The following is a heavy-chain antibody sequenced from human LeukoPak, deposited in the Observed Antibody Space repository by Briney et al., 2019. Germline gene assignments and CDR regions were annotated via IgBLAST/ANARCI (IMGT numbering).Heavy chain of an antibody. CDR2: INHSGST. J-gene: IGHJ5*02. CDR3: ASRPLYCSGGSCSGRWFDP. CDR1: GGSFSGYY. V-gene: IGHV4-34*01. Sequence: SETLSLTXAVYGGSFSGYYWSWIRQPPGKGLEWIGEINHSGSTNYNPSLKSRVTISVDTSKNQFSLKLSSVTAADTAVYYCASRPLYCSGGSCSGRWFDPWGQGTLVTVSS. D-gene: IGHD2-15*01.